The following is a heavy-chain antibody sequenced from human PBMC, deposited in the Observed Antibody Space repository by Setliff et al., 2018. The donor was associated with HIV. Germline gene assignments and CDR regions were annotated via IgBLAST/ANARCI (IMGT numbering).Heavy chain of an antibody. CDR1: GDSISSSY. V-gene: IGHV4-59*08. CDR3: VRHRGQLLRWAFDS. J-gene: IGHJ4*02. D-gene: IGHD3-10*01. CDR2: IHHSGST. Sequence: SETLTLTCTVSGDSISSSYWSWIRQPPGKGLEWIGYIHHSGSTNYNPSHRSRLTLSLDTSRSRLSLRAASLTAADTAIYYCVRHRGQLLRWAFDSWGQGILVTVS.